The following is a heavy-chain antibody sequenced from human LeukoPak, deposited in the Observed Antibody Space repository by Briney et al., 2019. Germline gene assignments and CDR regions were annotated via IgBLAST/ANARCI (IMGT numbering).Heavy chain of an antibody. J-gene: IGHJ3*02. CDR1: GFTFSSYA. Sequence: GRSLRLSCAASGFTFSSYAMSWVRQAPGKGLEWVANIKQDGSEKYYGDSVKGRFTISRDNGKKSLYLQMNSLSAEDTAAYYCARFSRDRDAFDIWGQGTMVTVSS. CDR3: ARFSRDRDAFDI. V-gene: IGHV3-7*01. D-gene: IGHD2/OR15-2a*01. CDR2: IKQDGSEK.